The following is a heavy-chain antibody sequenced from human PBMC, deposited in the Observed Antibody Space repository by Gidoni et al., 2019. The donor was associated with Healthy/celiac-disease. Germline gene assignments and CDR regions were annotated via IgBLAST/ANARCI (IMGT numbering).Heavy chain of an antibody. D-gene: IGHD3-10*01. V-gene: IGHV3-9*01. J-gene: IGHJ2*01. CDR2: ISWNSGSI. Sequence: EVQLVESGGGLVQPGRSLRLSCAASGFTFDDYAMHWVRQAPGKGLEWVSGISWNSGSIGYADSVKGRFTISRDNAKNSLYLQMNSLRAEDTALYYCAKGRGRIHWYFDLWGRGTLVTVSS. CDR1: GFTFDDYA. CDR3: AKGRGRIHWYFDL.